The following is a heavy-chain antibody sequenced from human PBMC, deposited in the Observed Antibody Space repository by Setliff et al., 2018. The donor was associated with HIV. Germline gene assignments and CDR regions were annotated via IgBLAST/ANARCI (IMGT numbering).Heavy chain of an antibody. Sequence: ASVKVSCKISGYTLTELSTHWVRQAPGKGLGWMANFDPEDGEAFYAQKFQGRLTMTEDTSTDTAYMELSSLRSDDTAMYYCATDPGYSSTWYSESFQHWGQGTVVTVSS. D-gene: IGHD6-13*01. J-gene: IGHJ1*01. CDR2: FDPEDGEA. CDR1: GYTLTELS. V-gene: IGHV1-24*01. CDR3: ATDPGYSSTWYSESFQH.